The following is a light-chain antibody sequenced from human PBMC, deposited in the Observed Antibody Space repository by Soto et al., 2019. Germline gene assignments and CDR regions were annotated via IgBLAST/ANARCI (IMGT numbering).Light chain of an antibody. V-gene: IGLV2-14*01. CDR1: SSDVGGYNY. CDR2: EVN. CDR3: SSYTSRSTLV. J-gene: IGLJ2*01. Sequence: QSALTQPASVSGSPGQSITISCTGTSSDVGGYNYVSWYQHHPGKAPKLMIYEVNRRPSEASNRFSGSKSGNTASLTISGLQAEDEADYYCSSYTSRSTLVFGGGTKLTVL.